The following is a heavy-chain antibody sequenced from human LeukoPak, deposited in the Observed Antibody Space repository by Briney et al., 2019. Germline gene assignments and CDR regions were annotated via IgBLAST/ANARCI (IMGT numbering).Heavy chain of an antibody. CDR3: ARPLGYTGTGTYFGY. J-gene: IGHJ4*02. D-gene: IGHD3-10*01. Sequence: GGSLRLSCEASGFTFSSYEMNWVRQAPGKGLEWVSYISRGGDIIHYADSVKGRFTISRDNAKNSLYLQMNSLRVEYTAAYYCARPLGYTGTGTYFGYWGQGALVTISS. V-gene: IGHV3-48*03. CDR1: GFTFSSYE. CDR2: ISRGGDII.